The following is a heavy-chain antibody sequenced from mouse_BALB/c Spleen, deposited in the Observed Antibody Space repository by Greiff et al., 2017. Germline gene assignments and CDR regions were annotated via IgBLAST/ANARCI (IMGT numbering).Heavy chain of an antibody. Sequence: VKLMESGAELMKPGASVKISCKATGYTFSSYWIEWVKQRPGHGLEWIGEILPGSGSTNYNEKFKGKATFTADTSSNTAYMQLSSLTSEDSAVYYCARITTVVARGFDYWGQGTTLTVSS. V-gene: IGHV1-9*01. CDR1: GYTFSSYW. CDR2: ILPGSGST. CDR3: ARITTVVARGFDY. J-gene: IGHJ2*01. D-gene: IGHD1-1*01.